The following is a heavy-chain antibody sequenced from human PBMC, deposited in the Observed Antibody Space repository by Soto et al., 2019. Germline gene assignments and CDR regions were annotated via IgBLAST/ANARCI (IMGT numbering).Heavy chain of an antibody. CDR1: GGSFSSYH. D-gene: IGHD5-18*01. V-gene: IGHV4-34*01. CDR2: INHLTTT. CDR3: ARGYDTALAPIF. Sequence: LSVTCAVYGGSFSSYHWSWIRQTPGKGLEWIGEINHLTTTNYNPSPKSRVIISLDTPKNQFSLKLSSVTAADTAVYYCARGYDTALAPIFWGQGILVTVSS. J-gene: IGHJ4*02.